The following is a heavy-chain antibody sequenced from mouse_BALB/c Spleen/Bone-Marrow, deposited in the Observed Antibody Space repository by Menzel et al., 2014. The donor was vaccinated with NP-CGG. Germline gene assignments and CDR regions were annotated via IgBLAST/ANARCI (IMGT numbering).Heavy chain of an antibody. J-gene: IGHJ2*01. CDR1: GYTFTSYW. CDR2: IYPGSGST. CDR3: TNHYFDY. Sequence: LQQSGSELVRPGASVKLSCKASGYTFTSYWMHWVKQRPGQGLEWIGNIYPGSGSTNYDEKFKSKATLTVDTSSSPAYMQLSSRTSEDPAVYYCTNHYFDYWGQGTTLTVSS. V-gene: IGHV1S22*01.